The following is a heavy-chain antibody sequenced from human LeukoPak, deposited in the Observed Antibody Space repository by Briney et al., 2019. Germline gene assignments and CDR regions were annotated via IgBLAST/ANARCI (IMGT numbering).Heavy chain of an antibody. CDR2: SGHRGGT. V-gene: IGHV4-34*01. Sequence: SETLSLTCAVYGGSLNGHYWSWIRQPPGKGLEWIGESGHRGGTKFNPSLKSRVTISADTSKNQFSLQLNSVAAADTAVYYCATSPTQVDCASTSCREYFPHWGQGTLVTVSP. J-gene: IGHJ1*01. D-gene: IGHD2-2*01. CDR3: ATSPTQVDCASTSCREYFPH. CDR1: GGSLNGHY.